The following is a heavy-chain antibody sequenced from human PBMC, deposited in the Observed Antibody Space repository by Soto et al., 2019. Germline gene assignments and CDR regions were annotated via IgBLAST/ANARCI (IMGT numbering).Heavy chain of an antibody. CDR1: GYSFTTYW. Sequence: ELQLLQSAAEVKKPGESLRISCEGSGYSFTTYWIGWVRQMPGKGLEWMGIIYPPNSETIYSPSFEGRVTISVDKSINTAFAQWISLEASDTAMYYCARHVASDRWSYFDNWGQGTLVSVSS. CDR2: IYPPNSET. D-gene: IGHD3-3*01. V-gene: IGHV5-51*01. CDR3: ARHVASDRWSYFDN. J-gene: IGHJ4*02.